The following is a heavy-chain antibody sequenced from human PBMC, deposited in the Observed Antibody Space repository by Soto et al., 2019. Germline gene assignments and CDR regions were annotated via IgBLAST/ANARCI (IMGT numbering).Heavy chain of an antibody. CDR3: ATVNTVTSYFFES. Sequence: SETLSLTCTFHVGSFIGYYWSWIRQPPGKGLEWIGEINHSGDTNYNPSLKSRISISIDTSKNQFSLTVTSVTAADTALYYCATVNTVTSYFFESWGQGTLVTSPQ. CDR1: VGSFIGYY. D-gene: IGHD4-17*01. V-gene: IGHV4-34*01. J-gene: IGHJ4*01. CDR2: INHSGDT.